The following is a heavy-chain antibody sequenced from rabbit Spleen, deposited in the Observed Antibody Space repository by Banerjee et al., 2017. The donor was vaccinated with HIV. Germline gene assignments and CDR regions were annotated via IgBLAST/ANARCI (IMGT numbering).Heavy chain of an antibody. CDR3: ARETSRGWGIVSFYFSL. V-gene: IGHV1S7*01. D-gene: IGHD4-1*01. Sequence: QLVESGGGLVQPGGSLKLSCKTSGFTLSSFYMNWVRQAPGKGLEWIGYIDPVFGITYYANWVNGRFSISRENAQNTVFLQMTSLTAADTATYFCARETSRGWGIVSFYFSLWGPGTLVTVS. CDR2: IDPVFGIT. J-gene: IGHJ4*01. CDR1: GFTLSSFY.